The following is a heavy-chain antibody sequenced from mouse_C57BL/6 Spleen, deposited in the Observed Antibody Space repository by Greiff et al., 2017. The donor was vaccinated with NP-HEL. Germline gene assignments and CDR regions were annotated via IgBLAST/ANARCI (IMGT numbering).Heavy chain of an antibody. CDR3: ARSCGVDGLGFDY. D-gene: IGHD2-3*01. J-gene: IGHJ2*01. CDR2: INPSNGGT. V-gene: IGHV1-53*01. CDR1: GYTFTSYW. Sequence: VQLQQPGPELVKPGASVKLSCKASGYTFTSYWMHWVKQRPGQGLEWIGNINPSNGGTNYNEKFKSKATLTVDKSSSTAYMQLSSLTSEDSAVYYCARSCGVDGLGFDYWGQGTTLTVSS.